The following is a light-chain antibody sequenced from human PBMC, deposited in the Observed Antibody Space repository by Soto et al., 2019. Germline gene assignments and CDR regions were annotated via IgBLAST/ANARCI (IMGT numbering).Light chain of an antibody. Sequence: VLSQSAGTVSLNTGERATLSCRSSHSISSSYLAWYQQKPGQAPRLLIYGASSRATGIPDRFSGSGSGTEFTLTISRLEPEDFAVYYCQQYGSSPWTFGQGTKVDI. CDR3: QQYGSSPWT. CDR1: HSISSSY. V-gene: IGKV3-20*01. J-gene: IGKJ1*01. CDR2: GAS.